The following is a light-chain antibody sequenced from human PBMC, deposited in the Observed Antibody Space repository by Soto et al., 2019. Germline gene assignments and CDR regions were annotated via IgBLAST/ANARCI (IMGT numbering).Light chain of an antibody. Sequence: QSVLTQPPSASGTPGQRVTISCSGSSSNIGSNTVNWYQQLPGTAPKLLIYSNNQRPSGVPGRFSGSKSGTSASLAISGLQSDDETQYYCAAWDDSLNVLVFGGGTQLTVL. J-gene: IGLJ2*01. CDR1: SSNIGSNT. V-gene: IGLV1-44*01. CDR3: AAWDDSLNVLV. CDR2: SNN.